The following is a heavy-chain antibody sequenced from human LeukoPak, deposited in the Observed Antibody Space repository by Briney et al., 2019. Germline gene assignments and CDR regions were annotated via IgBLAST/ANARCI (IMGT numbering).Heavy chain of an antibody. J-gene: IGHJ4*02. CDR2: ISAYNGNT. V-gene: IGHV1-18*01. Sequence: ASVKVSCKASGYTFTSYGLSWVRQPPAQGVAWMGWISAYNGNTEYAQSLQGRVTMTIDTSTSTVYMELRTLRYDATAVYYCERDVGRSYYLDYWGQGTLVTVSS. CDR1: GYTFTSYG. D-gene: IGHD3-10*01. CDR3: ERDVGRSYYLDY.